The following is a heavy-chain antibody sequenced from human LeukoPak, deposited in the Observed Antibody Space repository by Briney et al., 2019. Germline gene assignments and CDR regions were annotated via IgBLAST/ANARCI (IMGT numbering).Heavy chain of an antibody. D-gene: IGHD3-10*01. Sequence: SETLSLTCTVSDDSIRTYYWSWVRQPPGKELEWIGYIGNGGNTNYNPSLKSRVTISIDTSKDQISLKLSSVTAADTAVYYCACPLWFGDLPGAFDIWGQGTMVTVSS. CDR3: ACPLWFGDLPGAFDI. CDR1: DDSIRTYY. V-gene: IGHV4-59*01. CDR2: IGNGGNT. J-gene: IGHJ3*02.